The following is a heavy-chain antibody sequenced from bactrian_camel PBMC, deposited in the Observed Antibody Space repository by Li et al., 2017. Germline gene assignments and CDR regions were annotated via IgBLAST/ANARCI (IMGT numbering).Heavy chain of an antibody. V-gene: IGHV3S63*01. CDR3: APTSRPPPDARGRSSPTCEVPNCWWPRTFVT. CDR2: IDDDGNT. Sequence: QLVESGGGSVQAGETLRLSCAASGLSFADSNMGWYRQAPGNDCELVSCIDDDGNTYYADSVKGRFTISQDNTRNTVALQMTSLKPEDTGRYYCAPTSRPPPDARGRSSPTCEVPNCWWPRTFVTGARGPRSPSP. J-gene: IGHJ6*01. D-gene: IGHD7*01. CDR1: GLSFADSN.